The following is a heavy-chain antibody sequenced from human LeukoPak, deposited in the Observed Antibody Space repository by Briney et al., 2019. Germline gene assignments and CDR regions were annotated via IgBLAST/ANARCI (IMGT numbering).Heavy chain of an antibody. D-gene: IGHD3-10*01. CDR3: ARDRWFTPNDYYYYGMDV. Sequence: DGIDKYYVDSVKGRFTISRDNAKNSLYLQMNTLRAEDTAVYYCARDRWFTPNDYYYYGMDVWGQGTTVTVSS. J-gene: IGHJ6*02. V-gene: IGHV3-7*01. CDR2: DGIDK.